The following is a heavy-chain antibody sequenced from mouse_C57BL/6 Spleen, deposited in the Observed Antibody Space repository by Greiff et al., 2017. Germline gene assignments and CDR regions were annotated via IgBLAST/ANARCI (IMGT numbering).Heavy chain of an antibody. Sequence: ESGPGLVKPSQSLSLTCSVTGYSITSGYYWNWIRQFPGNKLEWMGYISYDGSNNYNPSLKNRISITRDTSKNQFFLKLNSVTTEDTATYYCARDPIYYDYDEGYFDVWGTGTTVTVSS. J-gene: IGHJ1*03. CDR3: ARDPIYYDYDEGYFDV. V-gene: IGHV3-6*01. D-gene: IGHD2-4*01. CDR2: ISYDGSN. CDR1: GYSITSGYY.